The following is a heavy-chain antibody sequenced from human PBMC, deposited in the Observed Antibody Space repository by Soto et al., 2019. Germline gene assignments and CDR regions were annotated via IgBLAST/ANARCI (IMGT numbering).Heavy chain of an antibody. CDR2: ISAHNGNT. J-gene: IGHJ4*02. CDR1: GYAFTTYG. Sequence: QVNLVQSGAEVKKPGASVKVSCQGSGYAFTTYGITWVRKAPGQGLEWMGWISAHNGNTNYAQKRQGRVTVTRQTAPSTAYMELRSPRYDATAVYYCARGRYGDYWGQGALVTVPS. CDR3: ARGRYGDY. V-gene: IGHV1-18*01. D-gene: IGHD1-1*01.